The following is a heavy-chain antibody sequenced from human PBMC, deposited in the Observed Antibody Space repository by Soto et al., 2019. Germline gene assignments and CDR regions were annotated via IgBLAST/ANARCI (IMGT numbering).Heavy chain of an antibody. CDR1: GYTFTNYG. V-gene: IGHV1-18*01. J-gene: IGHJ4*02. CDR2: ISSYNINA. CDR3: ARERGGYSYGTYYFDY. Sequence: QVQLVQSGTEVKRPGASVKVSCKASGYTFTNYGIIWVRQAPGQGLEWMGWISSYNINAKYAQNLQGRVTMTTDTSASTAYMELRSLRSDDTAVYYCARERGGYSYGTYYFDYWGQGTLVTVSS. D-gene: IGHD5-18*01.